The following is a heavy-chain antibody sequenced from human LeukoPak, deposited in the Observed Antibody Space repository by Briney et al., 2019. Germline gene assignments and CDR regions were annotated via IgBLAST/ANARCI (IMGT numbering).Heavy chain of an antibody. D-gene: IGHD5-12*01. Sequence: GGSLRLSCAASGFTFSSYWMHWVRQAPGKGLVWVSRIDSDGTSTTYADSVKGRFTVSRDNAKNTLYLQMNGLRAEDTAVYYCARAGIVATTNNWFDPWRQGTLVTVSS. CDR1: GFTFSSYW. J-gene: IGHJ5*02. V-gene: IGHV3-74*01. CDR3: ARAGIVATTNNWFDP. CDR2: IDSDGTST.